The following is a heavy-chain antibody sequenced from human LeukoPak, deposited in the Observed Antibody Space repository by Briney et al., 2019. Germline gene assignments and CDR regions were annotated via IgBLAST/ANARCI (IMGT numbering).Heavy chain of an antibody. D-gene: IGHD6-19*01. CDR2: INHSGST. J-gene: IGHJ4*02. CDR3: ARPFVAGTSVDY. CDR1: GVSFSGYY. V-gene: IGHV4-34*01. Sequence: PSETLSLTCAVYGVSFSGYYWSWIRQPPGKGLEWIGEINHSGSTNYNPSLKSRVTISVDTSKNQFSLKLSSVTAADTAVYYCARPFVAGTSVDYWGQGTLVTVSS.